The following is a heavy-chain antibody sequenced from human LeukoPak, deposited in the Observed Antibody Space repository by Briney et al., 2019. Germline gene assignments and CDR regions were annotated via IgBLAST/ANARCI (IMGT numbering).Heavy chain of an antibody. CDR1: GFTFSIYG. Sequence: GRSLRLSCAASGFTFSIYGVHCVRHAPGEGLGWVAVISYDGSNKYYADSVKGRFTISRDNSKNTLYLKMNSLRAEDTAVYYCAKAAPGSSGPYGYWGQGTLVTVSS. CDR3: AKAAPGSSGPYGY. D-gene: IGHD3-22*01. J-gene: IGHJ4*02. V-gene: IGHV3-30*18. CDR2: ISYDGSNK.